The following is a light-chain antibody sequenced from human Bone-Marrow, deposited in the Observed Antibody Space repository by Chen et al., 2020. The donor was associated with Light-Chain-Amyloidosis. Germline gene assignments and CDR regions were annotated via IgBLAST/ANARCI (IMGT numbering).Light chain of an antibody. CDR1: SSDVGGDNH. V-gene: IGLV2-14*01. CDR2: EVT. Sequence: QSALTQPASVSGSPGQSITISCTGTSSDVGGDNHVSWYQQHPDKAPKLMIYEVTNRPSRVPGRFPGSKADNAASLTISGLQAEDEADYFCSSYNITNTLVFASGTRVTVL. J-gene: IGLJ1*01. CDR3: SSYNITNTLV.